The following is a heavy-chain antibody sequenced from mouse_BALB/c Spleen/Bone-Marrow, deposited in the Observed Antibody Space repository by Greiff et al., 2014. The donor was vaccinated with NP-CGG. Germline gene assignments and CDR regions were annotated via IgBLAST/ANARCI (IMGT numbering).Heavy chain of an antibody. Sequence: EVMLVESGGGLVHPGGSLKLSCAASGFAFSSYWMSWVRQAPGKGLEWIGEINPDSSTINYAPSLKDKFIISRDNAKNTLYLQMSKVRSEDTALYYCARLNYYGNLFVWGAGTTVTVSS. CDR3: ARLNYYGNLFV. V-gene: IGHV4-1*02. CDR1: GFAFSSYW. D-gene: IGHD1-1*01. J-gene: IGHJ1*01. CDR2: INPDSSTI.